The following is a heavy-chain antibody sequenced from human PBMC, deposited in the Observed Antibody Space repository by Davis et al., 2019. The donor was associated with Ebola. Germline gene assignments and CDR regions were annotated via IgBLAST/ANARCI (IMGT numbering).Heavy chain of an antibody. D-gene: IGHD1-26*01. CDR1: GGSFSGYY. CDR3: ARALGYCRFDP. J-gene: IGHJ5*02. CDR2: INHSGST. V-gene: IGHV4-34*01. Sequence: SETLSLTCAVYGGSFSGYYWSWIRQPPGKGLEWIGEINHSGSTNYNPSLKSRVTISVDTSKNQSSLKLSSVTAADTAVYYCARALGYCRFDPWGQGTLVTVSS.